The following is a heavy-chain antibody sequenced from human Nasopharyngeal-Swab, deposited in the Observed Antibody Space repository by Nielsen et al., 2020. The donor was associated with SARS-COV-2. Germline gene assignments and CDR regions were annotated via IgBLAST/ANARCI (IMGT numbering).Heavy chain of an antibody. J-gene: IGHJ6*03. CDR3: ARDGLDYDFWSAYYMDV. Sequence: GRSLRLSCPPSGSTFNNYTSNWVRQVPGKGLEWVSSISSSSSYIYYADSVKGRFTISRDNAKNSLYLQMNSLRAEDTAVYYCARDGLDYDFWSAYYMDVWGQGTTVTVSS. CDR1: GSTFNNYT. D-gene: IGHD3-3*01. CDR2: ISSSSSYI. V-gene: IGHV3-21*01.